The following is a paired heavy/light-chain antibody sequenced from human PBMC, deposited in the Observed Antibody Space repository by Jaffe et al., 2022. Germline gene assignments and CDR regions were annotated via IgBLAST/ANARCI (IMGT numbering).Heavy chain of an antibody. J-gene: IGHJ4*02. Sequence: QVQLVESGGGVVQPGGSLRLSCAASGFTFSSYGMHWVRQTPGKGLEWVAFIRYDGTNEYYTDSVKGRFTISRDNSKNTLYMQMNSLRTEDTAVYYCAKDSQQWLVLNHWGQGTLVTVSS. CDR1: GFTFSSYG. CDR2: IRYDGTNE. D-gene: IGHD6-19*01. CDR3: AKDSQQWLVLNH. V-gene: IGHV3-30*02.
Light chain of an antibody. Sequence: DIQMTQSPSTLSASVGDRVTITCRASQSISNWLAWYQQKPGKAPKVLIYKASTLESGVPSRFSGSGSGTEFTLTISSLQPDDFATYHCQHYSSYSFYSFGQGTKLEIK. CDR1: QSISNW. CDR2: KAS. CDR3: QHYSSYSFYS. J-gene: IGKJ2*03. V-gene: IGKV1-5*03.